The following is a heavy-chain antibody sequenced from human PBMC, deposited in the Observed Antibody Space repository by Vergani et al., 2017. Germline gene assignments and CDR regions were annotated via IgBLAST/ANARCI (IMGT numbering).Heavy chain of an antibody. D-gene: IGHD3-16*01. V-gene: IGHV3-9*01. CDR3: VKDNDYDADGPFDL. CDR2: IDRNYGVK. Sequence: VEAGGGVVQPGGSLRLSCTASGFNFQAFDFNWVRQVSGRVLEWVSGIDRNYGVKNGNSYEGRFSISRDNAKKAVFLQMNNLRHEDTALYFCVKDNDYDADGPFDLWGRGTLVTVSS. J-gene: IGHJ2*01. CDR1: GFNFQAFD.